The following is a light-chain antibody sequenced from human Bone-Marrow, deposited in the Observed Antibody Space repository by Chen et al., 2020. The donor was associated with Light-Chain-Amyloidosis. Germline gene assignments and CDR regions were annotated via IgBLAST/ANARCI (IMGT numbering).Light chain of an antibody. CDR2: DVS. CDR3: SSYTTSSTRV. Sequence: QSALTQPASVSGSPGQSITISCTGTSSAVGGYNYVSWYQQHPGKAPKLMIYDVSNRPSGVSNRSSGSRSGNTASLTISGLQAEDEADYYCSSYTTSSTRVFGTGTKVTVL. V-gene: IGLV2-14*03. CDR1: SSAVGGYNY. J-gene: IGLJ1*01.